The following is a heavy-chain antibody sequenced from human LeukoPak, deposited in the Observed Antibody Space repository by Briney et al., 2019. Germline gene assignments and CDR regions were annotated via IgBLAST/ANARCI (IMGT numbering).Heavy chain of an antibody. CDR2: IKQDGSDK. D-gene: IGHD1-14*01. J-gene: IGHJ6*02. CDR1: GFTFSSYW. CDR3: ARDNTRNSMDV. V-gene: IGHV3-7*04. Sequence: PGGSLRLSCAASGFTFSSYWMSCVRQAPWKGLEWVANIKQDGSDKYHVDSVKGRFTISRDNAKNSLYLQMNSLRGEDTAVYFCARDNTRNSMDVWGQGTTVTVSS.